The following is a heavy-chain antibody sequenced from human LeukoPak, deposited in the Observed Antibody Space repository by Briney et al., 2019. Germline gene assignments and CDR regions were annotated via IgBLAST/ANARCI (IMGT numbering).Heavy chain of an antibody. CDR2: IYYSEST. V-gene: IGHV4-59*01. Sequence: SETLSLTCTVSGGSISSYYWSWIRQPPGKGLEWIGYIYYSESTNYNPSLKSRVTISVDTSKNQFSLKLNSVIAADTAVYYCAKGATYSFGYFEIWGRGALVTVSS. D-gene: IGHD5-18*01. CDR1: GGSISSYY. J-gene: IGHJ4*02. CDR3: AKGATYSFGYFEI.